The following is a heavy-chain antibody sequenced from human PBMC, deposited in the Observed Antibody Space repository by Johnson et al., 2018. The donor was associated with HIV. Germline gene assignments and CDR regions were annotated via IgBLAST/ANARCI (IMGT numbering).Heavy chain of an antibody. J-gene: IGHJ3*02. D-gene: IGHD6-13*01. V-gene: IGHV3-11*04. CDR2: ISSSGSTI. CDR1: GFTFSDYY. Sequence: QVQLVESGGGLVKPGGSLRLSCAASGFTFSDYYMNWIRQAPGKGLEWVSYISSSGSTIYYAESVKGRFTISRDNAKNSLYLHMNNLRAEDTAVYYCARDLAYNSRWTGAFDIWGQGTMVTVSS. CDR3: ARDLAYNSRWTGAFDI.